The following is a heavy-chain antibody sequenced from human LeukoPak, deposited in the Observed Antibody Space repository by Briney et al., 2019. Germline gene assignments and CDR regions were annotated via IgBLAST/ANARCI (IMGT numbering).Heavy chain of an antibody. CDR3: TRRLDE. Sequence: GGSLRLSCAASGFTFSSYSMNWVRQAPGKGLEWVANINQDGSEKNCLDSVKGRFTISRDNAQNSLYLQMNGLRVGDTAVYYCTRRLDEWGQGTLVTVSS. J-gene: IGHJ4*02. V-gene: IGHV3-7*01. D-gene: IGHD3-16*01. CDR2: INQDGSEK. CDR1: GFTFSSYS.